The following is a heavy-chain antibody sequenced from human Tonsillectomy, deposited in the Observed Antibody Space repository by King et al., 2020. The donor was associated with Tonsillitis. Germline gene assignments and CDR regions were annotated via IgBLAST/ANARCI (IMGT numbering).Heavy chain of an antibody. D-gene: IGHD2-21*02. Sequence: VQLVESGGGVVQPGRSLRLSCAASGFTFSDFGMHWVRQAPGKGLEWVAVVSFHGSNKYYADSVKGRFTISRNNSKNTLYLQMNSLGAEDTAVYYCSRGPAYCGGDCYFFDNWGQGTLVTVSS. CDR2: VSFHGSNK. CDR1: GFTFSDFG. CDR3: SRGPAYCGGDCYFFDN. V-gene: IGHV3-30*03. J-gene: IGHJ4*02.